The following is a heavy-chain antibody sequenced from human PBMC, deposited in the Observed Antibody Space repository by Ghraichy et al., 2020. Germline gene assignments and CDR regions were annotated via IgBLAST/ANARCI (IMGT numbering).Heavy chain of an antibody. CDR2: INHSGST. CDR1: GGSFSGYY. Sequence: SETLSLTCAVYGGSFSGYYWSWIRQPPGKGLEWIGEINHSGSTNYNPSLKSRVTISVDTSKNQFSLKLSSVTAADTAVYYCARGLGYCSSTSCSPPGWWGQGTLVTVSS. CDR3: ARGLGYCSSTSCSPPGW. J-gene: IGHJ4*02. D-gene: IGHD2-2*01. V-gene: IGHV4-34*01.